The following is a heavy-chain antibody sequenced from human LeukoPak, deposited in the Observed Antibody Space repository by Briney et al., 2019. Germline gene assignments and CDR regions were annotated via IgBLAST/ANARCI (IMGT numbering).Heavy chain of an antibody. CDR1: GFTFSSYW. CDR2: INSDGSST. CDR3: ARWQYSGSYHDY. Sequence: HPGGSLRLSCAASGFTFSSYWMHWVRQAPEKGLVWVSRINSDGSSTTYADSVKGRFTISRDNAKNTLYLQMNSLRAEDTAVYYCARWQYSGSYHDYWGQGTLVTVSS. J-gene: IGHJ4*02. D-gene: IGHD1-26*01. V-gene: IGHV3-74*01.